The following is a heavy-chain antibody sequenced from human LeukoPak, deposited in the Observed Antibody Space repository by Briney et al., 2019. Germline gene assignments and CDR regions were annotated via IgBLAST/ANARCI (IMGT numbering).Heavy chain of an antibody. CDR1: GFTFSSFD. V-gene: IGHV3-13*01. Sequence: GGTLRLSCAASGFTFSSFDMHWFRQPPGQGLEWVSTIGTASDTYYPGSVEGRFTLSRDNAKNSLYLQMNSLTAGDTAVYYCARGPPRGKYYYMDVWGKGTTGTVSS. D-gene: IGHD1-1*01. J-gene: IGHJ6*03. CDR2: IGTASDT. CDR3: ARGPPRGKYYYMDV.